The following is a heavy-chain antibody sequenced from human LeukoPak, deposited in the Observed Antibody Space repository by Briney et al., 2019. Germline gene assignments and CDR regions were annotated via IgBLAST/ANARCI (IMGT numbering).Heavy chain of an antibody. Sequence: SGTLSLTCTVSGGSISSGGYYCSWIRQHPGKGLEWIGYIYYSGRTYYNPSLKSRVTISVDTSKNQFSLKLSSVTAADTAVYYCARAPYYDFWSGYYSPPPFDYWGQGTLVTVSS. CDR1: GGSISSGGYY. J-gene: IGHJ4*02. V-gene: IGHV4-31*03. D-gene: IGHD3-3*01. CDR2: IYYSGRT. CDR3: ARAPYYDFWSGYYSPPPFDY.